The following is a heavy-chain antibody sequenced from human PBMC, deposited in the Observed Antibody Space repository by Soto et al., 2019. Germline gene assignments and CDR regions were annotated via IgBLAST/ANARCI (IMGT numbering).Heavy chain of an antibody. CDR1: GFTFSSYW. Sequence: GGSLRLSCAASGFTFSSYWMSWVRQAPGKGLEWVANIKQDGSEKYYVDSVKGRFTISRDNAKNSLYLQMNSLRAEDTAVYYCARQTGYSSSWPNWFDPWGQGTLVTVSS. D-gene: IGHD6-13*01. CDR3: ARQTGYSSSWPNWFDP. V-gene: IGHV3-7*05. J-gene: IGHJ5*02. CDR2: IKQDGSEK.